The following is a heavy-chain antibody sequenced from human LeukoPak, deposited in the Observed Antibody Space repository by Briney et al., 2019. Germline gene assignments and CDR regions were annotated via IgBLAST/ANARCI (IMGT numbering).Heavy chain of an antibody. J-gene: IGHJ4*02. CDR2: IYYSGST. Sequence: SGTLSLTCAVSGGSISSYYWSWIRQPPGKGLEWIGYIYYSGSTNYNPSLKSRVTISVDTSKNQFSLKLSSVTAADTAVYYCARGVYDFWSGYFDYWGQGTLVTVSS. D-gene: IGHD3-3*01. CDR1: GGSISSYY. CDR3: ARGVYDFWSGYFDY. V-gene: IGHV4-59*01.